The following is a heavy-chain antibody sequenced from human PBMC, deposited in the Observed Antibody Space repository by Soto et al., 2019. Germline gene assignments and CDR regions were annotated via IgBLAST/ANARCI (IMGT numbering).Heavy chain of an antibody. Sequence: PGGSLRLSCAASGFTFSSYAMHWVRQAPGKGLEWVAVISYDGSNKYYADSVEGRFTISRDNSKNTLYLQMNSLRAEDTAVYYCARDTYIVGATRDYYGMDVWGQGTTVTVSS. CDR3: ARDTYIVGATRDYYGMDV. J-gene: IGHJ6*02. V-gene: IGHV3-30-3*01. D-gene: IGHD1-26*01. CDR1: GFTFSSYA. CDR2: ISYDGSNK.